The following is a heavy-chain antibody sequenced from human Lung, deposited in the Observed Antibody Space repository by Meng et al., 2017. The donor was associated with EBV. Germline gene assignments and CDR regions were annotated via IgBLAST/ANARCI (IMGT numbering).Heavy chain of an antibody. CDR1: GFSFSSYV. CDR3: AVGATSKEY. D-gene: IGHD1-26*01. CDR2: ISGSGGST. Sequence: LEAGGGLVPPGGSLSLSCAASGFSFSSYVMSWVRPAPGKGLEWVSGISGSGGSTYYADSVKGRFTVSRDNSKSTVYLHMNSLRAEDTAVYYCAVGATSKEYWGQGTLVTVSS. V-gene: IGHV3-23*01. J-gene: IGHJ4*02.